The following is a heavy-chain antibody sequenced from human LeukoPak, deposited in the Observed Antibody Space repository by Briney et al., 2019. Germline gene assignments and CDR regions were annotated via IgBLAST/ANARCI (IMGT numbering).Heavy chain of an antibody. CDR2: INWNGGST. CDR1: GFTFDDYG. CDR3: AREFTFFGYSSSWSSDY. Sequence: GGSLRLSCAASGFTFDDYGMSWVRQAPGKGLEWVSGINWNGGSTGYADSVKGRFTISGDNAKNSLYLQMNSLRAEDTALYYCAREFTFFGYSSSWSSDYWGQGTLVTVSS. V-gene: IGHV3-20*04. D-gene: IGHD6-13*01. J-gene: IGHJ4*02.